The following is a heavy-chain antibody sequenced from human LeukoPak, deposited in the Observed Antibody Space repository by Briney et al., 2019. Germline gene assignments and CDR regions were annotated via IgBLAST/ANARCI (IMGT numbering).Heavy chain of an antibody. CDR1: GASMSDYY. V-gene: IGHV4-59*08. D-gene: IGHD3-9*01. J-gene: IGHJ4*02. CDR3: VRRVRYFGQNDY. Sequence: SQTLSPTCTLSGASMSDYYSSWVRHPPGEGLGWIGYIYYTGSPNYNPSRKSRVTMSVDTSKNQLSLKLSSVPAADSAVYYCVRRVRYFGQNDYWGQGTLVTVSS. CDR2: IYYTGSP.